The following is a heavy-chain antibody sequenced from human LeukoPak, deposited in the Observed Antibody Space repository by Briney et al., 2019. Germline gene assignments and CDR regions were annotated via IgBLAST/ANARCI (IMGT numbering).Heavy chain of an antibody. V-gene: IGHV4-61*01. D-gene: IGHD3-10*01. CDR3: ARDKGEMVRGVIHWYFDL. Sequence: SETLPLTCTVSGGSVSSGRYYWSWIRQPPGKGLEWIGYIYYSGSTNYNPSLKSRVTISVDTSKNQFSLKLSSVTAADTAVCYCARDKGEMVRGVIHWYFDLWGRGTLVTVSS. CDR2: IYYSGST. CDR1: GGSVSSGRYY. J-gene: IGHJ2*01.